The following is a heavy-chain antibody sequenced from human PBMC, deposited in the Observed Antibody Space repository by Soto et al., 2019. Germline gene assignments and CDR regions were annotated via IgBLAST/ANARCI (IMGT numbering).Heavy chain of an antibody. D-gene: IGHD3-22*01. V-gene: IGHV1-69*06. Sequence: QVQLVQSGAEVKKRGSSVKVSCKASGGTFSSYAISWVRQSPGQGLEWMGVIIPIFDTANYAQKFQGRVTINADKSTSTAYMQLSSLRSEDTAVYYCAIQLRYYYDSSGYRIDYWGQGTLVTVSS. J-gene: IGHJ4*02. CDR2: IIPIFDTA. CDR3: AIQLRYYYDSSGYRIDY. CDR1: GGTFSSYA.